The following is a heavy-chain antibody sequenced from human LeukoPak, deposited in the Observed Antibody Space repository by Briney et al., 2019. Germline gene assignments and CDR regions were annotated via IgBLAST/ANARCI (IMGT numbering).Heavy chain of an antibody. CDR2: ISGSDGST. J-gene: IGHJ1*01. CDR1: GFTFSSYA. V-gene: IGHV3-23*01. Sequence: PGGSLRLSCAASGFTFSSYAMSWVRQAPGKGLEWVSAISGSDGSTYYADSVKGRFTISRDNSKNTLYLQMNSLRAEDTAVYYCAKSRARIAVAGTVYFQHWGQGTLVTVSS. CDR3: AKSRARIAVAGTVYFQH. D-gene: IGHD6-19*01.